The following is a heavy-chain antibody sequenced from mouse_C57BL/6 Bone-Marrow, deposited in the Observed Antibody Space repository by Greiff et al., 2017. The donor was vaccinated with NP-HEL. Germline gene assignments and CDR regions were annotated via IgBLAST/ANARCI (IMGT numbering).Heavy chain of an antibody. CDR3: ARRGIYYYGPYAMDY. D-gene: IGHD1-1*01. CDR2: IYWDDDK. Sequence: ESGPGILQSSQTLSLTCSFSGFSLSTSGMGVSWIRQPSGKGLEWLAHIYWDDDKRYNPSLKSRLTISKDTSRNQVFLKITSVDTADTATYYCARRGIYYYGPYAMDYWGQGTSVTVSS. CDR1: GFSLSTSGMG. J-gene: IGHJ4*01. V-gene: IGHV8-12*01.